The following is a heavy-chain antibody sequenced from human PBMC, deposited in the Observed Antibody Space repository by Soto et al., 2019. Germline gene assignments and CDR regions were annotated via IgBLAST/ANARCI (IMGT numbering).Heavy chain of an antibody. J-gene: IGHJ6*02. V-gene: IGHV4-59*01. CDR2: IYDAGISNYTPST. Sequence: SETLSLTCTVSGGSITSSYWSWIRRPPGKGLEWIAYIYDAGISNYTPSTSYNPSLKSRVTMSVDTSNSQFSLKLTSVAAADTAVYYCARGEDAFFYYGLDVWGQGITVTVSS. CDR3: ARGEDAFFYYGLDV. CDR1: GGSITSSY.